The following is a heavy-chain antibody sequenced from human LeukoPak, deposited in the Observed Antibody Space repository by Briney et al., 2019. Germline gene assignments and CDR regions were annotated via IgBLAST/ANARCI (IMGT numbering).Heavy chain of an antibody. V-gene: IGHV3-21*01. CDR3: AREVVGATWDYFDY. J-gene: IGHJ4*02. CDR1: GFTFSSYA. D-gene: IGHD1-26*01. Sequence: GGSLRLSCAASGFTFSSYAMSWVRQAPGKGLEWVSSISSSSSYIYYADSVKGRFTISRDNAKNSLYLQMNSLRAEDTAVYYCAREVVGATWDYFDYWGQGTLVTVSS. CDR2: ISSSSSYI.